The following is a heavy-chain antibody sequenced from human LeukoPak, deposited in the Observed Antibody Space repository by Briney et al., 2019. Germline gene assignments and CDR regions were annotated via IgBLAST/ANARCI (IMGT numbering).Heavy chain of an antibody. V-gene: IGHV3-30-3*01. CDR2: ISYHGSNK. CDR3: ARDGPNYYDSRNAFDI. Sequence: GGSLRLSCAASGFTFSSYGMHWVRQAPGKGLEWVTFISYHGSNKYYVDSVKGRFTISRDNSKNTLYLQMNSLRTEDTAVYYCARDGPNYYDSRNAFDIWGQGTMVTVSS. J-gene: IGHJ3*02. D-gene: IGHD3-22*01. CDR1: GFTFSSYG.